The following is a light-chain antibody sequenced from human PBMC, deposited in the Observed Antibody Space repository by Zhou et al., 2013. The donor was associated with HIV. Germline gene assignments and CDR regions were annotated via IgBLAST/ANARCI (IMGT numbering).Light chain of an antibody. J-gene: IGKJ1*01. V-gene: IGKV1-6*01. CDR3: QQSYSTPRT. CDR2: GAS. Sequence: MQMTQSPSSLSASVGDRVTITCRASQAIGNDVGWYQQKPGRAPKLLIYGASSLHSGVPSRFTGSGSGRDFTLTISGLKPEDFATYYCQQSYSTPRTFGQGTKVEVK. CDR1: QAIGND.